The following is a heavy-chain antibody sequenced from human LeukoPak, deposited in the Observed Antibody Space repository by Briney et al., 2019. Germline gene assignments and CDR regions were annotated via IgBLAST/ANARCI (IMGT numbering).Heavy chain of an antibody. CDR2: LHAAGGT. D-gene: IGHD3-22*01. V-gene: IGHV3-53*04. CDR1: GLTLSSNY. J-gene: IGHJ4*02. CDR3: AREGYDSSGYPRLLDY. Sequence: PGGSLRLSCAASGLTLSSNYMTWVRQAPGKGLEWVSVLHAAGGTYYADSVKGRFTISRHISKNTVYLQMNSLRTEDTAVYYCAREGYDSSGYPRLLDYWGQGTLVTVSS.